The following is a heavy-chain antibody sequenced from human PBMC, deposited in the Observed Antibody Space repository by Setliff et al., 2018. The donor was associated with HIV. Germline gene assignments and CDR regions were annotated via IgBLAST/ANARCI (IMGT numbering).Heavy chain of an antibody. V-gene: IGHV1-8*02. D-gene: IGHD2-15*01. CDR3: VVPAAVGAPDAFDI. J-gene: IGHJ3*02. CDR2: MNPNSGNR. CDR1: GYTFGGYY. Sequence: VASVKVSCKASGYTFGGYYMHWVRQATGQGLEWMGWMNPNSGNRGYAQKFQGRVTMTRITSISTAYMELSSLRSEDTGVYYCVVPAAVGAPDAFDIWGQGTKVTVSS.